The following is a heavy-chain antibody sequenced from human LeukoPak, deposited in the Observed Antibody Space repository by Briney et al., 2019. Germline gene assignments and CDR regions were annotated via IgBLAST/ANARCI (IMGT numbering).Heavy chain of an antibody. Sequence: GASVKVSCKASGYTFTGYYMHWVRQAPGQGLEWMGWINPNSGGTNYAQKFQGRVTMTRDTSISTAYMELSRLRSDDTAVYCCARGGQWLVLGFRPFDYWGQGTLVTVSS. CDR2: INPNSGGT. V-gene: IGHV1-2*02. J-gene: IGHJ4*02. D-gene: IGHD6-19*01. CDR3: ARGGQWLVLGFRPFDY. CDR1: GYTFTGYY.